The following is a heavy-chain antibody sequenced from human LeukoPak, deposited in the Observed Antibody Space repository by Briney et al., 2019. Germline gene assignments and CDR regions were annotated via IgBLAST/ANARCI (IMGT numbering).Heavy chain of an antibody. J-gene: IGHJ4*02. D-gene: IGHD5-18*01. Sequence: QPGGSLRLSCAASGFTFSSYWMHWVRQAPGKGLEWVAFIRYDGSNKYYADSVKGRFTISRDNSKNTLYLQMNSLRAEDTAVYYCAKEDGGYSYGYGDFDYWGQGTLVTVSS. CDR3: AKEDGGYSYGYGDFDY. V-gene: IGHV3-30*02. CDR1: GFTFSSYW. CDR2: IRYDGSNK.